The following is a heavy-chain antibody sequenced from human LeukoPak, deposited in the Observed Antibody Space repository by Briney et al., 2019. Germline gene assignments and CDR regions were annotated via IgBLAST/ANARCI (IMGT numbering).Heavy chain of an antibody. Sequence: PSETLSLTCTVSGGSISSYYWSWIRQPPGKGLEWIGYIYYSGSTNYNPSLKSRVTISVDTSKNQFSLKLSSLTAADTAVYYCARHRDDILTANHPEIFDYWGQGNLVTVSS. D-gene: IGHD3-9*01. CDR1: GGSISSYY. CDR2: IYYSGST. J-gene: IGHJ4*02. CDR3: ARHRDDILTANHPEIFDY. V-gene: IGHV4-59*08.